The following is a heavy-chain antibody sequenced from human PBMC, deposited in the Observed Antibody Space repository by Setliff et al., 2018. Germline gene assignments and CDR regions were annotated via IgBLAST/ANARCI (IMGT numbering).Heavy chain of an antibody. V-gene: IGHV3-21*06. CDR1: TFTLGTYS. Sequence: LRLSCAASTFTLGTYSMHWVRQAPGKGLAWVSSISPYSDYIYYADSVKGRFTISRDNARNSLYLQMNSLGAEDTAVYFCARSPANGGHDAFDVWGKAQWSPSPQ. CDR3: ARSPANGGHDAFDV. D-gene: IGHD6-25*01. J-gene: IGHJ3*01. CDR2: ISPYSDYI.